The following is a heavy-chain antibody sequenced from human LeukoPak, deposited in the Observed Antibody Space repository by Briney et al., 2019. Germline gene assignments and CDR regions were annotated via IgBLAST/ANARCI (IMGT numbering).Heavy chain of an antibody. CDR2: IYPGDSDT. J-gene: IGHJ4*02. D-gene: IGHD1-26*01. CDR1: GYNFTTYW. V-gene: IGHV5-51*01. CDR3: ARLVGTMMADY. Sequence: GESLKISCKGPGYNFTTYWIGWVRQMPGKGLEWMGIIYPGDSDTRYSPSFRGQVTISADKSISTAYLQWSSLQASDTAMYYCARLVGTMMADYWGQGTLITVSS.